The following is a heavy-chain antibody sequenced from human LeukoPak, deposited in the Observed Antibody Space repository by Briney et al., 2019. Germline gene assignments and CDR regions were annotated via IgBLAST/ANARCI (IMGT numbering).Heavy chain of an antibody. J-gene: IGHJ5*02. D-gene: IGHD3-10*01. CDR3: ARGRLLWFGELLFSNKKHWFDP. CDR1: GGSFSGYY. CDR2: INHSGST. Sequence: SETLSLTCAVYGGSFSGYYWSWIRQPPGKGLVWIGEINHSGSTNYNPSLKSRVTISVDTSKNQFSLKLSSVTAADTAVYYCARGRLLWFGELLFSNKKHWFDPWGQGTLVTVSS. V-gene: IGHV4-34*01.